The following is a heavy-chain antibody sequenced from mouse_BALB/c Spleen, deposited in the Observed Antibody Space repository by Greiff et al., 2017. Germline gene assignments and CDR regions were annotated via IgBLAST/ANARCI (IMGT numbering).Heavy chain of an antibody. J-gene: IGHJ3*01. CDR3: ARDDYDEGFAY. V-gene: IGHV5-2*03. CDR1: EYEFPSHD. D-gene: IGHD2-4*01. CDR2: INSDGGST. Sequence: EVKVEESGGGLVQPGESLKLSCESNEYEFPSHDMSWVRKTPEKRLELVAAINSDGGSTYYPDTMERRFIISRDNTKKTLYLQMSSLRSEDTALYYCARDDYDEGFAYWGQGTLVTVSA.